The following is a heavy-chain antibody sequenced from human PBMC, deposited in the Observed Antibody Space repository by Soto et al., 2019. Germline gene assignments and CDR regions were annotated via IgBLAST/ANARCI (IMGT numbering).Heavy chain of an antibody. Sequence: PGGSLRLACAASGFTFSSYAMNWVRQAPGKGLEWVSAISGSGGSTYYADSVKGRFTISRDNSKNTLYLQMNSLRAEDTALYFFAIIRHKWNSLDSWGKGTLVTVST. J-gene: IGHJ5*01. V-gene: IGHV3-23*01. D-gene: IGHD1-7*01. CDR1: GFTFSSYA. CDR2: ISGSGGST. CDR3: AIIRHKWNSLDS.